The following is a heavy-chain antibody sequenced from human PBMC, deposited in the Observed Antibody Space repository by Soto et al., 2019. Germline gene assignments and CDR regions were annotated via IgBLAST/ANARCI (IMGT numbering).Heavy chain of an antibody. V-gene: IGHV1-69*04. Sequence: AVKVSCKASVVTFSSYTISWVRQAPGQGLEWMGRIIPILGIAKXSQNFQGRVXVTADKSTSTSXMELRXLRSEDTAVYYCARDPEVGYWGQGTLVTVSS. D-gene: IGHD2-2*01. J-gene: IGHJ4*02. CDR1: VVTFSSYT. CDR2: IIPILGIA. CDR3: ARDPEVGY.